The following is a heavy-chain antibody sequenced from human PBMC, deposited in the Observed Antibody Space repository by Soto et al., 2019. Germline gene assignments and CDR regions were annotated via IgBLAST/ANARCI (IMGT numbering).Heavy chain of an antibody. V-gene: IGHV4-59*01. CDR3: ARGVGNNWFDP. CDR1: GGSISSYY. J-gene: IGHJ5*02. CDR2: IYYSGST. Sequence: QVQLQESGPGLVKPSETLSLTCTVSGGSISSYYWSWIRQPPGKGLEWIGYIYYSGSTNYNPSLKRRVTISVDTSKNQFSLKLSSVTAADTAVYYCARGVGNNWFDPWGQGTLVTVSS.